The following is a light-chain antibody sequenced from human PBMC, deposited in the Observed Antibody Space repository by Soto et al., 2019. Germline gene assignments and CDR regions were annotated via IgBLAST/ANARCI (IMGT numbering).Light chain of an antibody. CDR1: SSDVGTYDY. CDR3: SSYTSSTTRV. CDR2: DVS. V-gene: IGLV2-14*03. J-gene: IGLJ1*01. Sequence: QSALTQPASVSGSPGQSITISCTGTSSDVGTYDYVSWYQQHPGKAPKLMIYDVSNRPSGVSNRFFGSKSGNTASLTISGLQSEDEAAYYCSSYTSSTTRVFGTGTKLTVL.